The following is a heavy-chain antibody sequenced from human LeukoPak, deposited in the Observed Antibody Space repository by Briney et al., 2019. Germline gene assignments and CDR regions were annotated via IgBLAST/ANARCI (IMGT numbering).Heavy chain of an antibody. CDR1: GGSISSSSYY. V-gene: IGHV4-61*05. Sequence: SETLSLTCTVSGGSISSSSYYWGWIRQPPGKGLEWIGYIYYSGSTNYNPSLKSRVTISVDTSKNQFSPKLSSVTAADTAVYYCARNYYDSSGSYYYYMDVWGKGTTVTISS. J-gene: IGHJ6*03. CDR3: ARNYYDSSGSYYYYMDV. D-gene: IGHD3-22*01. CDR2: IYYSGST.